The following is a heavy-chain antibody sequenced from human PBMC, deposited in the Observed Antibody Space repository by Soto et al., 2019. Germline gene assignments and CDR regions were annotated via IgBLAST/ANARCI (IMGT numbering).Heavy chain of an antibody. CDR1: GGTFSSYA. CDR3: ASSYCGGGCYPDYFDY. J-gene: IGHJ4*02. Sequence: SVKVSCKASGGTFSSYAISWVRQAPGQGLEWMGGIIPIFGTANYAQKFQGRVTITADESTSTAYMELSSLRSEDTAVYYCASSYCGGGCYPDYFDYWGQGTLVTVSS. D-gene: IGHD2-21*02. CDR2: IIPIFGTA. V-gene: IGHV1-69*13.